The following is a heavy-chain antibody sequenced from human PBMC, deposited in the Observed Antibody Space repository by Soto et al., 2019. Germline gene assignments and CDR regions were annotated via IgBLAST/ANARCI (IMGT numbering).Heavy chain of an antibody. Sequence: ASVKVSCKASGYTFTSYDINWVRQATGQGLEWMGWMNPNSGNTGYAQKFQGRVTMTRNTSISTAYMEVSSLRSEDTAVYYCARCHGVAAGTTDFDYWGQGTLVTSPQ. J-gene: IGHJ4*02. CDR1: GYTFTSYD. D-gene: IGHD6-13*01. V-gene: IGHV1-8*01. CDR3: ARCHGVAAGTTDFDY. CDR2: MNPNSGNT.